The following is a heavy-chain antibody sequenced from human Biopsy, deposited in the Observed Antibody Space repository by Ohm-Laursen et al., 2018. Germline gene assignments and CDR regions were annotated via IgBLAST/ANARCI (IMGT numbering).Heavy chain of an antibody. CDR2: IFNSANT. J-gene: IGHJ5*02. CDR3: ARGDYFDSNGYFWFDP. Sequence: TLSLTCTVSGGSISSGGSYWSWLRPRPGKGLEWIGYIFNSANTYYNPFLKNLITISGDTSKNQLSLKLNSVTAADTAVYHCARGDYFDSNGYFWFDPWGQGTLVTVSS. V-gene: IGHV4-31*01. D-gene: IGHD3-22*01. CDR1: GGSISSGGSY.